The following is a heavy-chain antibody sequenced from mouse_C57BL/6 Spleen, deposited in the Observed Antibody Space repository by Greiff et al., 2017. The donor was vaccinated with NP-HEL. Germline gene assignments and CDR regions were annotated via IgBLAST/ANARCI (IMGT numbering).Heavy chain of an antibody. D-gene: IGHD1-1*01. CDR1: GFTFSDYY. V-gene: IGHV5-16*01. J-gene: IGHJ1*03. CDR2: INYDGSST. CDR3: ARDRGYYYGSSYWYFDV. Sequence: DVMLVESEGGLVQPGSSMKLSCTASGFTFSDYYMAWVRQVPEKGLEWVANINYDGSSTYYLDSLKSRFIISRDNANNILYLQMSSLKSEDTATYYFARDRGYYYGSSYWYFDVWGTGTTVTVSS.